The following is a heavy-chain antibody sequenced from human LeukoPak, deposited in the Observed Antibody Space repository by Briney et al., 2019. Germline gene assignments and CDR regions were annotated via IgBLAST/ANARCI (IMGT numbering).Heavy chain of an antibody. J-gene: IGHJ6*03. D-gene: IGHD2-2*01. CDR1: GFTFSSYW. CDR3: ARGRGTNYYYYYMDV. CDR2: IKQDGSEE. Sequence: GGSLRLSCAASGFTFSSYWMSWVRQAPGKGLEWVANIKQDGSEEYYVDSVKGRFTISRDNAKNSVFLQMNSLRADDTAVYYCARGRGTNYYYYYMDVWGKGTTVTVSS. V-gene: IGHV3-7*01.